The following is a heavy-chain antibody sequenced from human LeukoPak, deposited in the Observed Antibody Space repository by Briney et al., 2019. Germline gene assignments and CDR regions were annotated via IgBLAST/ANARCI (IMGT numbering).Heavy chain of an antibody. CDR1: GGSISSYY. V-gene: IGHV4-59*08. CDR3: ARLVAYSSGPARPHDAFDI. J-gene: IGHJ3*02. CDR2: IYYSGST. Sequence: KASETLSLTCTVSGGSISSYYWSWIRQPPGKGLEWIGYIYYSGSTNYNPSLKSRVTISVDTSKNQFSLKLSSVTAADTAVYYCARLVAYSSGPARPHDAFDIWGQGTMVTVSS. D-gene: IGHD6-19*01.